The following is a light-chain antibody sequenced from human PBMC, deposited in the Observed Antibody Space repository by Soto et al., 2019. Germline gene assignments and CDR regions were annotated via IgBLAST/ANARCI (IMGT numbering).Light chain of an antibody. J-gene: IGKJ5*01. CDR2: DAS. V-gene: IGKV3-11*01. CDR1: QSVSSY. CDR3: QQRSNWPPIT. Sequence: EIVLTQSPATLSLSPGERATLSCRASQSVSSYLAWSQQKPGQAPRLLIYDASNRATGIPARFSGIGSGTDFTLTISSLEPEDFAVYYCQQRSNWPPITFGQGTRLEIK.